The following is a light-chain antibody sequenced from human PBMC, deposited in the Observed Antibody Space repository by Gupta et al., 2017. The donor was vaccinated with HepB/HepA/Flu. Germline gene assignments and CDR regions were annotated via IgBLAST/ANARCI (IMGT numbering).Light chain of an antibody. CDR1: QSLLHTDGYNY. V-gene: IGKV2-28*01. CDR3: MQGLQTPGT. Sequence: DIVMTQSPLSLPVTPGEPASISCRSSQSLLHTDGYNYLDWYLQKPGQSPQILIDLGSNRASGVPDRFSGSGSGTDFTLKISRVEAEDVGVYYCMQGLQTPGTFGPGTKVDIK. J-gene: IGKJ3*01. CDR2: LGS.